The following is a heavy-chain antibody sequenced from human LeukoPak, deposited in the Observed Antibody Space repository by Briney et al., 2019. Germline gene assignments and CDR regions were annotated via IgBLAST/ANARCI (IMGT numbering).Heavy chain of an antibody. CDR2: IYYSGST. CDR3: ARDQTYSGSGIYTYFDY. J-gene: IGHJ4*02. D-gene: IGHD3-10*01. CDR1: GGSISSYY. Sequence: SETLSLTCTVSGGSISSYYWSWIRQPPGKGLEWIGYIYYSGSTNYNPSLKSRVTISVDTSKNQFSLKLTSVTAADTAVYYCARDQTYSGSGIYTYFDYWGQGILVTVSS. V-gene: IGHV4-59*12.